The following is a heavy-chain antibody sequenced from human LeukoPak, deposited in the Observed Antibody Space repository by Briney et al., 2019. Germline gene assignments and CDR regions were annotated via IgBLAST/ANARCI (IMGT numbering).Heavy chain of an antibody. CDR3: AKSGYNHFDY. Sequence: GGSLRLSCAASGFTLSSYAMSWVRQAPGKGLEWVSAISDTGNTYHADSVKGRFTISRDSSKNTLFLQMNRLRPEDAAVYYCAKSGYNHFDYWGQGTLVTVSS. J-gene: IGHJ4*02. V-gene: IGHV3-23*01. CDR2: ISDTGNT. D-gene: IGHD5-24*01. CDR1: GFTLSSYA.